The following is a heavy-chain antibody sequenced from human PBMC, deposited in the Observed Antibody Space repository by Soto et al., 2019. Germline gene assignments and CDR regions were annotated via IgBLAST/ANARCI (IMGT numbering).Heavy chain of an antibody. CDR2: IYYSGST. J-gene: IGHJ6*02. CDR1: GGSISSYY. CDR3: ARGGYYFSYGMDV. V-gene: IGHV4-59*12. D-gene: IGHD5-12*01. Sequence: SETLSLTCTVSGGSISSYYWSWIRQPPGKGLEWIGYIYYSGSTNYNPSLKSRVTISVDTSKNQSSLKLSSVTAADTAVYYCARGGYYFSYGMDVWGQGTTVTVSS.